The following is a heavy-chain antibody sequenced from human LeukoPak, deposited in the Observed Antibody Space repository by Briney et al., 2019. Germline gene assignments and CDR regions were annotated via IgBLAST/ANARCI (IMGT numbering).Heavy chain of an antibody. CDR2: ISASGDTT. CDR1: GFTFSTYA. CDR3: ASRPRSTVVAPWDY. V-gene: IGHV3-23*01. D-gene: IGHD3-22*01. Sequence: PGGSLRLSCAAFGFTFSTYAMAWVRRAPGKGLEWVSGISASGDTTYYGDSVKGRFILSKDYSKNTLYLQMNGLRAEDTALYYCASRPRSTVVAPWDYWGQGTLVTVSS. J-gene: IGHJ4*02.